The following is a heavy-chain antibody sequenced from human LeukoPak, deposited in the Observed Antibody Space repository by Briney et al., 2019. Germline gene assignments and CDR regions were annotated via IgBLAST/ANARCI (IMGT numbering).Heavy chain of an antibody. CDR2: IYYSGST. CDR1: GGSISSSSYY. Sequence: SETLSLTCTVSGGSISSSSYYWGWIRQPPGKGLEWIGSIYYSGSTYYNPSLKSRVTISVDTSKNQFSLKLSSVTAADTAVYYCARDRDYYDSSFYVFDYWGQGTLVTVSS. CDR3: ARDRDYYDSSFYVFDY. J-gene: IGHJ4*02. D-gene: IGHD3-22*01. V-gene: IGHV4-39*07.